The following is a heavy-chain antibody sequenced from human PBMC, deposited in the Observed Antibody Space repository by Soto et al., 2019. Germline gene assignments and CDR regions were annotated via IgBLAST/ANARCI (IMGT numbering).Heavy chain of an antibody. D-gene: IGHD6-6*01. CDR3: ARVYPAR. CDR2: INHSGST. Sequence: SETLSLTCAVYGGSFSGYYWSWIRQPPGKGLEWIGEINHSGSTNYNPSLKSRVTISVDTSKNQFSLKLSSVTAADTAVYYCARVYPARWGQGTLVTVSS. CDR1: GGSFSGYY. J-gene: IGHJ4*02. V-gene: IGHV4-34*01.